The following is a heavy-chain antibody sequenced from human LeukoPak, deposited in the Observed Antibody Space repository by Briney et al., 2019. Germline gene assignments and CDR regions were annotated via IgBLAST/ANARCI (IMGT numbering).Heavy chain of an antibody. V-gene: IGHV1-18*01. Sequence: GASVKVSCKASGYMFAVFGITWVRQAPGQGLEWMGSIRVHNGDTNYAQKFQGSLTMTTDTSATTAYMELRSLKSDDTAVYYCARDRYDVGVAFDFWGQGTMVTVSS. CDR2: IRVHNGDT. D-gene: IGHD3-9*01. J-gene: IGHJ3*01. CDR3: ARDRYDVGVAFDF. CDR1: GYMFAVFG.